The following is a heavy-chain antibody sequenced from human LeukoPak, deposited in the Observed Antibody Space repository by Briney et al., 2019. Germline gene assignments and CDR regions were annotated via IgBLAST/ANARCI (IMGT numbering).Heavy chain of an antibody. CDR1: GYSINSGYY. Sequence: PSETLSLTCTVSGYSINSGYYWGWIRQPPGKGPEWIGSIYHSGSTYYNPSLKSRVTISVDTSKNQFSLKLSSVTAADTAVYYCARGGTGTTTWFDPWGQGTLVTVSS. CDR2: IYHSGST. J-gene: IGHJ5*02. CDR3: ARGGTGTTTWFDP. V-gene: IGHV4-38-2*02. D-gene: IGHD1-7*01.